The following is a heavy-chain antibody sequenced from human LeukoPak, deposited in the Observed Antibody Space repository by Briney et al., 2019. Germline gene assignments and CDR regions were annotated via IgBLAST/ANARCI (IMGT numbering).Heavy chain of an antibody. CDR3: AKDWSYSSSSAYYFDY. J-gene: IGHJ4*02. CDR1: GFTFSSYA. V-gene: IGHV3-23*01. CDR2: ISSGVYST. Sequence: GGSLRLSCAASGFTFSSYAMGWVRQAPGKGLEWVSTISSGVYSTYYADSVQGRFTISRDNSKNTLYLQMNSLRAEETAVYYCAKDWSYSSSSAYYFDYWGQGTLVTVSS. D-gene: IGHD6-6*01.